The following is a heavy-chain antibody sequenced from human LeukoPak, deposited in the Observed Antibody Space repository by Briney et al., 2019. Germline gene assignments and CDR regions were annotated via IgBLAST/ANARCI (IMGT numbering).Heavy chain of an antibody. V-gene: IGHV3-74*01. CDR3: ARGPNSNWSGLDF. CDR2: INSDGNIT. D-gene: IGHD6-6*01. Sequence: PGGSLRLSCAASGFTFSSYWMHWVRQAPEKGLVWVSRINSDGNITNYADSVKGRFTISRDSAKNTLCLQMNNLRAEDTAVYYCARGPNSNWSGLDFWGQGTLLTVSS. CDR1: GFTFSSYW. J-gene: IGHJ4*02.